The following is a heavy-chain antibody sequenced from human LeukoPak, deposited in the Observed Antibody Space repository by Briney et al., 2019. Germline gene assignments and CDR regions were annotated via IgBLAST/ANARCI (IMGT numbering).Heavy chain of an antibody. J-gene: IGHJ3*02. Sequence: AGGSLRFSCAASGFTVSSNYMSWVRQAPGKGLEWVSVIYSGGSTYYADSVKGRFTISGDNSKNTLYLQMNSLRAEDTAVYYCARDYGDGNAFDIWGQGTMVTVSS. CDR2: IYSGGST. CDR3: ARDYGDGNAFDI. V-gene: IGHV3-53*01. D-gene: IGHD4-17*01. CDR1: GFTVSSNY.